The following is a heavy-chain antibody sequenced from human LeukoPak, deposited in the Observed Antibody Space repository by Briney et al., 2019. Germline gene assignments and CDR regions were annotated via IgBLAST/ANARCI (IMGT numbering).Heavy chain of an antibody. CDR1: GGSISSSSYY. CDR3: AGIAAATFDY. J-gene: IGHJ4*02. CDR2: IYYNGST. Sequence: PSETLSLTCTVSGGSISSSSYYWGWIRQPPGKGLEWIGSIYYNGSTYYNPSLKSRVTISVDTSKNQFSLRLSSVTAADTAVYYCAGIAAATFDYWGQGTLVTVSS. D-gene: IGHD6-13*01. V-gene: IGHV4-39*07.